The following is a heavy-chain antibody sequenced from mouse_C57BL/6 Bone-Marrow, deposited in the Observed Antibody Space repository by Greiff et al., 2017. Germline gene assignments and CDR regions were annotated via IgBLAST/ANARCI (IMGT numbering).Heavy chain of an antibody. CDR3: ASGNSYYYGSSYGYAMDY. CDR1: GYTFTSYW. Sequence: QVQLQQPGTELVKPGASVKLSCKASGYTFTSYWMHWVKQRPGQGLEWIGNINPSNGGTNHNEKFKSKATLTVDKSSSTAYMQLSSLTSEDSAVYYCASGNSYYYGSSYGYAMDYWGQGTSVTVSS. J-gene: IGHJ4*01. V-gene: IGHV1-53*01. CDR2: INPSNGGT. D-gene: IGHD1-1*01.